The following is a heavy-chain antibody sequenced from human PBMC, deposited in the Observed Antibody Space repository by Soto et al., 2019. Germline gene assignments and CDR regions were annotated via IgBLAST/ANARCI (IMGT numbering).Heavy chain of an antibody. CDR1: GYTFTSYG. J-gene: IGHJ5*02. Sequence: GASVKVSCKASGYTFTSYGISWVRQAPGQGLEWMGWISAYNGNTNYAQKLQGRVTMTTDTSTSTAYMELRSLRSDDTAVYYCAREVSYYYDSSGYSWFDPWGQGTLVTVSS. CDR3: AREVSYYYDSSGYSWFDP. CDR2: ISAYNGNT. D-gene: IGHD3-22*01. V-gene: IGHV1-18*01.